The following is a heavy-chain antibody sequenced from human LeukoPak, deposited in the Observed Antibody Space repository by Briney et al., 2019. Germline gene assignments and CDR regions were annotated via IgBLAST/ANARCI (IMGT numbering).Heavy chain of an antibody. CDR3: ARGLDY. CDR1: GFTFSSYS. CDR2: ISTSGGTT. J-gene: IGHJ4*02. Sequence: GGSLRLSCAASGFTFSSYSMTWVRQAPGKGLEWVSTISTSGGTTYYADSVKGRFTISRDNSKNTLYLQMNSLRAEDTAVYYCARGLDYWGQGTLVTVSS. V-gene: IGHV3-23*01.